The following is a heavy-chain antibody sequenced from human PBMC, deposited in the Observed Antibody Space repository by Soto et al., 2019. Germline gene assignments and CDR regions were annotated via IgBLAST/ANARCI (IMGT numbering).Heavy chain of an antibody. CDR1: GFSFSSYE. CDR2: ITSSGSTK. Sequence: GGSLRLSCEASGFSFSSYEMNWVRQAPGKGLEWVSKITSSGSTKYYADSVKGRFIISRDNAKKSLYLQMNSLRAEDTAVYYCARDGFCSSTSCYTYGMDVWGQGTTVTVSS. D-gene: IGHD2-2*02. V-gene: IGHV3-48*03. J-gene: IGHJ6*02. CDR3: ARDGFCSSTSCYTYGMDV.